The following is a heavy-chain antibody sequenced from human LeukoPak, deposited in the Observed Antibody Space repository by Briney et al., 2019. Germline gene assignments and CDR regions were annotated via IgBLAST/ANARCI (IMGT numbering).Heavy chain of an antibody. J-gene: IGHJ4*02. V-gene: IGHV1-69*05. CDR1: GGTFSSYA. D-gene: IGHD2-21*01. CDR2: IIPIFGTA. Sequence: SVKVSCKASGGTFSSYAISWVRQAPGQGLEWMGGIIPIFGTANYAQKFQGRVTITTDESTSTAYMELSTLRSEDTAVEYCSGAEYDGDCGFDYWGQGTLVTVSS. CDR3: SGAEYDGDCGFDY.